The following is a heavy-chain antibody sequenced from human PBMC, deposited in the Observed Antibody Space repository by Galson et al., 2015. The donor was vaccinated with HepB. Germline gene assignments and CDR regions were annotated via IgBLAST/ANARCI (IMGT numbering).Heavy chain of an antibody. CDR1: GYTFASYG. J-gene: IGHJ4*02. CDR3: ARDRAPYSSSDY. V-gene: IGHV1-18*01. CDR2: ISAYNGNT. Sequence: SVKVSCKASGYTFASYGISWVRQAPGQGLEWMGWISAYNGNTNYAQKLQGRVTMTTDTPTSTAYMELRSLRSDDTAVYYCARDRAPYSSSDYWGQGTLVTVSS. D-gene: IGHD6-6*01.